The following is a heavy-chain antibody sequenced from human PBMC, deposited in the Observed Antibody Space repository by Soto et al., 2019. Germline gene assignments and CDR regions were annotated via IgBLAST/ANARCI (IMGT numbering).Heavy chain of an antibody. CDR2: IIPIFGTA. CDR1: GGTFSSYA. Sequence: SVKVSCKASGGTFSSYAISWVRQAPGQGLEWMGGIIPIFGTANYAQKFQGRVTITADKSTSTAYMELSSLRSEDTAVYYCARDREYQLLSLYYYYYGMDVWGQGTTVTVSS. D-gene: IGHD2-2*01. J-gene: IGHJ6*02. V-gene: IGHV1-69*06. CDR3: ARDREYQLLSLYYYYYGMDV.